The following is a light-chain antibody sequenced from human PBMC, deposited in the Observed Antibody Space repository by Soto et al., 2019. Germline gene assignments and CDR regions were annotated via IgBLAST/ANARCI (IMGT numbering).Light chain of an antibody. J-gene: IGLJ1*01. CDR3: CSYVGAYSYV. V-gene: IGLV2-11*01. CDR1: SSDVGDYNS. CDR2: DVS. Sequence: HSALTQPRSVSGSPGQSVTVSCIGTSSDVGDYNSVSWYQQHPGKAPKLMIYDVSKRPSGVPDRFSGSKSGNTASLTISGLQAEDEADYYCCSYVGAYSYVFGIGTKVTV.